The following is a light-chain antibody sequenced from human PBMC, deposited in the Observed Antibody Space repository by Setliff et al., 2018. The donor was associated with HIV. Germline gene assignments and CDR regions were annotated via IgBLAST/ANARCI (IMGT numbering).Light chain of an antibody. CDR1: SSDVGGYNY. CDR2: DVS. CDR3: TSYTSSFTYV. V-gene: IGLV2-14*01. Sequence: QSVLAQPASVSGSPGQSITISCTGTSSDVGGYNYISWYQQHPGKAPKLMIFDVSRRPSGVSNRFPGSKSGNTASLTISGLQAEDEADYYCTSYTSSFTYVFGSGTKVTVL. J-gene: IGLJ1*01.